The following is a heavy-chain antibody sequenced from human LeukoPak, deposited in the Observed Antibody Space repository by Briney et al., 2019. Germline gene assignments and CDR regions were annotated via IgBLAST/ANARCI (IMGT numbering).Heavy chain of an antibody. CDR1: GFTFSDYT. D-gene: IGHD2-15*01. CDR2: ISPSSSYM. J-gene: IGHJ4*02. V-gene: IGHV3-21*01. Sequence: PGGSLRLSCAASGFTFSDYTMNWVRQAPGKGLEWVSSISPSSSYMYYADSVKGRFTISRDNTKNSLYLQMNSLRAEDTAVYYCARSRAILPSFDYWGQGTLVTVSS. CDR3: ARSRAILPSFDY.